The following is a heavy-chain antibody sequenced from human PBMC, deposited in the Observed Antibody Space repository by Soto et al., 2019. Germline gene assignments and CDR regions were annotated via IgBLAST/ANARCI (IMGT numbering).Heavy chain of an antibody. D-gene: IGHD6-19*01. V-gene: IGHV1-18*01. Sequence: ASVKVSCKASGYTFTSYGISWVRQAPGQGLEWMRWISAYNGNTNYAQKLQGRVTMTTDTSTSTAYMELRSLRSDDTAVYYCASAVAGTHDAFDIWGQGTMVTVSS. CDR3: ASAVAGTHDAFDI. CDR1: GYTFTSYG. J-gene: IGHJ3*02. CDR2: ISAYNGNT.